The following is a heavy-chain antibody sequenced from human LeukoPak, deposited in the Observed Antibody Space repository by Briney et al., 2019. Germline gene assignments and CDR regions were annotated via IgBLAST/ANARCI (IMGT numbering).Heavy chain of an antibody. CDR3: ARVFGGYYYYGMDV. CDR2: IIPILGIA. Sequence: SVTVSCKASGGTFSSYAISWVRQAPGQGLEWMGRIIPILGIANYAQKFQGRVTTTADKSTSTAYMELSSLRSEDTAVYYCARVFGGYYYYGMDVWGQGTTVTVSS. CDR1: GGTFSSYA. D-gene: IGHD4-23*01. V-gene: IGHV1-69*04. J-gene: IGHJ6*02.